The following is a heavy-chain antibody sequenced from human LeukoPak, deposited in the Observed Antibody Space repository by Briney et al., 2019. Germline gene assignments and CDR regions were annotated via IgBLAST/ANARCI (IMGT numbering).Heavy chain of an antibody. V-gene: IGHV1-8*01. J-gene: IGHJ3*02. CDR2: MNPNSGNT. Sequence: ASVKVSCKASGYTLTSYDINWVRQATGQGLEWMGWMNPNSGNTGYAQKFQGRVTMTRNTSISTAYMELSSLRSEDTAVYYCARVLAGSGWYDVFDIWAQGTMVTVSS. CDR3: ARVLAGSGWYDVFDI. CDR1: GYTLTSYD. D-gene: IGHD6-19*01.